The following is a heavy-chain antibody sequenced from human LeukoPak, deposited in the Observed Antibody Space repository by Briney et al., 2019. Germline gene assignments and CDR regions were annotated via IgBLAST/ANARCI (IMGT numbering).Heavy chain of an antibody. CDR1: GGSFSGYY. V-gene: IGHV4-34*01. D-gene: IGHD1-26*01. CDR3: ARGRGGSYYDYYYYMDV. CDR2: INHSGST. Sequence: SETLSLTCAVYGGSFSGYYWSWIRQPPGKGLEWIGEINHSGSTNYNPSLKSRVTIPVDTSKNQFSLKLSSVTAADTAVYYCARGRGGSYYDYYYYMDVWGKGTTVTVSS. J-gene: IGHJ6*03.